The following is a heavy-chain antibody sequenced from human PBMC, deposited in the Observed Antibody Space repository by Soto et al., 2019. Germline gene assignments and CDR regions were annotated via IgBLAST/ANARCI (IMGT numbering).Heavy chain of an antibody. Sequence: QLQLQESGPGLVKPSETLSLTCTVSGGSISSSPYYWGWIRQPPGKGLEWIGSIYYSGSTYYNPSLKGRVTISVDTSKNQFSLKLSSVTAADTAVYYCARQESSGWYQGGYWGQGTLVTVSS. CDR1: GGSISSSPYY. J-gene: IGHJ4*02. CDR2: IYYSGST. CDR3: ARQESSGWYQGGY. D-gene: IGHD6-19*01. V-gene: IGHV4-39*01.